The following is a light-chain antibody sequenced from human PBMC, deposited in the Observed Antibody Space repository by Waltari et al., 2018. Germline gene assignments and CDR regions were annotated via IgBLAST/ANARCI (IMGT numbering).Light chain of an antibody. CDR3: SSYAASDIWV. CDR2: EVN. CDR1: SSDVGGYNY. V-gene: IGLV2-8*01. Sequence: QSALTQPPSASGSPGQSVAIPCTGTSSDVGGYNYVSWYKQHPGKAPKLMIYEVNQRPSVVPDRFSGSKSGNTASLTVSGLQAEDEADYYCSSYAASDIWVFGGGTRLTVL. J-gene: IGLJ3*02.